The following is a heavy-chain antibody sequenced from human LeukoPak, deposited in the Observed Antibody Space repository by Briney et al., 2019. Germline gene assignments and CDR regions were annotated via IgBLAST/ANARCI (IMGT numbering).Heavy chain of an antibody. CDR1: GFTFSSYG. V-gene: IGHV3-30*18. J-gene: IGHJ4*02. D-gene: IGHD3-22*01. CDR3: AKVRYYDSRESDY. CDR2: ISYDGSNK. Sequence: GRSLRLSCAASGFTFSSYGMHWVRQAPGKGLEWVAVISYDGSNKYYADSVKGRFTISRDNSKNTLYLQMNSLRAEDTAVYYCAKVRYYDSRESDYWGQGTLVTVSS.